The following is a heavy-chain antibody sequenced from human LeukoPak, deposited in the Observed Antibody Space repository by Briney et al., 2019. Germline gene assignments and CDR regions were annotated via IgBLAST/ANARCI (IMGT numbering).Heavy chain of an antibody. V-gene: IGHV3-9*01. Sequence: GGSLRLSCAASGFTFDDYAMHWVRQAPGQGLEWVSGISWNTNRIAYADSVKGRFTISRDNSKNTLYLQMNSLRAEDTAVYYCARDGSGDSQFDPWGQGTLVTVSS. CDR1: GFTFDDYA. CDR2: ISWNTNRI. J-gene: IGHJ5*02. D-gene: IGHD6-13*01. CDR3: ARDGSGDSQFDP.